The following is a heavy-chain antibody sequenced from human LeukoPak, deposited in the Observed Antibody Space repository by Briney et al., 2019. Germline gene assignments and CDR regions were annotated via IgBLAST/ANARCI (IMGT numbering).Heavy chain of an antibody. CDR1: GYTFTGHY. J-gene: IGHJ5*02. Sequence: VASVKVSCKASGYTFTGHYMHWVRQAPGQGREWIGWINPNTGGTNYAQKFQGRVTMTRDTSISTVYMELSGLRSDDTAVYYCARVLGYCSGGRCYDWFDPWGQGTLVTVSS. D-gene: IGHD2-15*01. CDR2: INPNTGGT. CDR3: ARVLGYCSGGRCYDWFDP. V-gene: IGHV1-2*02.